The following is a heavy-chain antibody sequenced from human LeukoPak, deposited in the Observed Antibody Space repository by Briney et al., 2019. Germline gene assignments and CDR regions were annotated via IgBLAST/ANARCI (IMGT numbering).Heavy chain of an antibody. CDR1: GGSFSGYY. Sequence: PSETLSLTCAVYGGSFSGYYWSWIRQPPGKGLEWIGEINHSGSTNCNPSLKSRVTISVDTSKNQFSLKLSSVTAADTAVYYCARKRGWLQLRYFDYWGQGTLVTVSS. CDR2: INHSGST. J-gene: IGHJ4*02. CDR3: ARKRGWLQLRYFDY. V-gene: IGHV4-34*01. D-gene: IGHD5-24*01.